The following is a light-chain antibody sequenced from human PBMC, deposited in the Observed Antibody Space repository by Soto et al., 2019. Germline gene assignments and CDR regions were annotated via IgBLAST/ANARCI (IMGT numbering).Light chain of an antibody. J-gene: IGKJ4*01. CDR2: DAS. CDR1: QSVGSY. Sequence: EIVLIQSPATLSLSPGERATLSCRASQSVGSYLAWYQPKPGQAPRLLLSDASNRATGIPARFSGSGSETDFTLTISSLEPEDSAVYYCQQRSNWPSLTVGGGTKVDIK. V-gene: IGKV3-11*01. CDR3: QQRSNWPSLT.